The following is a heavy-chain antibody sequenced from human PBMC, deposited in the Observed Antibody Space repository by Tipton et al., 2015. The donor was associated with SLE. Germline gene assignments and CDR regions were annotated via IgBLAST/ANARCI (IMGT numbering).Heavy chain of an antibody. D-gene: IGHD5-24*01. V-gene: IGHV3-48*03. Sequence: SLRLSCAASGFTIGGFEMNWVRQAPGKGLEWISYISSSSTTMYYADSVRGRFTTSRDNAKNSLDLQMDSLRVDDTAVYYCVRVYGADGYAKSFQHWGQGTLVTVSS. CDR1: GFTIGGFE. J-gene: IGHJ4*02. CDR2: ISSSSTTM. CDR3: VRVYGADGYAKSFQH.